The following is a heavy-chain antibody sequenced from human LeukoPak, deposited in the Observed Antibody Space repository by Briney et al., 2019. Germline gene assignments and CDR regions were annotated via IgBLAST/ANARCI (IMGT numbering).Heavy chain of an antibody. CDR1: GFTFSSYW. D-gene: IGHD1-26*01. V-gene: IGHV3-7*03. CDR3: ARGGVGANSYSYYYMDV. Sequence: GGSLRLSCAASGFTFSSYWMSWVRQAPGKGLEWVANIKQDGSEKYYVDSVKGRFTISRDNAKNSLYLQMNSLRVEDTAVYYCARGGVGANSYSYYYMDVWGKGTTVTVSS. J-gene: IGHJ6*03. CDR2: IKQDGSEK.